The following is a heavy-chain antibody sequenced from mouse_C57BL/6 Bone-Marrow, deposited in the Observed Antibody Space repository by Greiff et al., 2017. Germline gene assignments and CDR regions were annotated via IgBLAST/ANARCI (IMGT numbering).Heavy chain of an antibody. CDR3: TRPYYNDLDY. Sequence: QVQLKESGAELVRPGASVTLSCKASGYTFTDYEMHWVKQTPVHGLEWIGAIDPETGGTAYNQKFKGKAILTADKSSSTAYMERRSLTSEDSAVYYCTRPYYNDLDYWGQGTTLTVSS. CDR1: GYTFTDYE. J-gene: IGHJ2*01. CDR2: IDPETGGT. V-gene: IGHV1-15*01. D-gene: IGHD2-12*01.